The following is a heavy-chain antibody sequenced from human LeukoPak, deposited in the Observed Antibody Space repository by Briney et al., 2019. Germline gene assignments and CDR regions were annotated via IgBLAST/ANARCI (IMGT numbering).Heavy chain of an antibody. CDR1: GYTFISYY. CDR3: ATEVPNGYSFNY. D-gene: IGHD2-8*01. Sequence: ASVKVSCKASGYTFISYYMHWVRQAPGQGLEWMGNINPSSGRTPYAQKFQGRVTMTRDTSTSTVYMELSSLRSDDTAVYYCATEVPNGYSFNYGGQGTLVTVS. V-gene: IGHV1-46*01. CDR2: INPSSGRT. J-gene: IGHJ4*02.